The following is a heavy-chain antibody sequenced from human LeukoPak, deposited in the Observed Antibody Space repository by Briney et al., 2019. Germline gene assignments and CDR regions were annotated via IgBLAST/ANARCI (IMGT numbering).Heavy chain of an antibody. Sequence: SETLSLTCTVSGDSMRNGDYYWTWIRQPPGKALQWIGYIYYSGTTYYNPSLKTRVSISLDTSKNQSSLKLNSVTAADTAVYFCARAHCTGGSCDSHEEYYFDYWGQGTLVSVSS. CDR3: ARAHCTGGSCDSHEEYYFDY. J-gene: IGHJ4*02. CDR1: GDSMRNGDYY. V-gene: IGHV4-30-4*01. CDR2: IYYSGTT. D-gene: IGHD2-15*01.